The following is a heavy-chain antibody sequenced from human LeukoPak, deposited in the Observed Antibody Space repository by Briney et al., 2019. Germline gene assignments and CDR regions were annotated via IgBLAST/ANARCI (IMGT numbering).Heavy chain of an antibody. CDR3: ARIRDGYNDAYDI. CDR1: GYTFTNYY. CDR2: INPGGGNT. D-gene: IGHD5-24*01. J-gene: IGHJ3*02. V-gene: IGHV1-46*01. Sequence: ASVKVSCKASGYTFTNYYIHWVRQVPGQGLEWMGLINPGGGNTNYAQNFQGRVTMTRDTSASTVYMELSSLRSEDTAIYYCARIRDGYNDAYDIWGQGTVVTVPS.